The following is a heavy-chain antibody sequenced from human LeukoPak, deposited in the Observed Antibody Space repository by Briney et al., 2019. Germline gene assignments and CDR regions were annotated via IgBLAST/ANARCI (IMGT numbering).Heavy chain of an antibody. V-gene: IGHV1-69*05. J-gene: IGHJ4*02. Sequence: RASVKVSCKASGGTFSSYAISWVRQAPGQGLEWMGGIIPIFGTANYAQKFQGRVTMTRDTSTSTVYMELSSLRSEDTAVYYCAREGRVPAAMRGVDYWGQGTLVTVSS. CDR3: AREGRVPAAMRGVDY. CDR1: GGTFSSYA. D-gene: IGHD2-2*01. CDR2: IIPIFGTA.